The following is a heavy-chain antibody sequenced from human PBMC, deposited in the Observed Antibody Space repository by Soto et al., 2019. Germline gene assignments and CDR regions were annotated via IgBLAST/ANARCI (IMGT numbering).Heavy chain of an antibody. CDR1: GYTFTTCY. CDR3: ARDKAYYYYYYGMDV. J-gene: IGHJ6*02. V-gene: IGHV1-46*01. CDR2: INPSGGTT. Sequence: ASVKVSCKASGYTFTTCYIHWVRQAPGQGLEWMGVINPSGGTTTYAQEFQGRVTMTRDTSTSTVYMELSSLRSEDTAVYYCARDKAYYYYYYGMDVWGQGTTVTVSS.